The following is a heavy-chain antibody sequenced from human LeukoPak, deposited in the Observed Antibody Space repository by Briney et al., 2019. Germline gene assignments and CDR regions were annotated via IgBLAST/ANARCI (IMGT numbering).Heavy chain of an antibody. V-gene: IGHV3-30*18. Sequence: GGSLRLSCAASGFTFSDYYMSWIRQAPGKGPEWVAIISSDGRTQIYADSVKGRFTISRDNLKNTLNLQMNYLEAEDTAVYYCAKEEGWGVNSFDMWGQGTMVTVSS. D-gene: IGHD1-26*01. CDR3: AKEEGWGVNSFDM. CDR2: ISSDGRTQ. J-gene: IGHJ3*02. CDR1: GFTFSDYY.